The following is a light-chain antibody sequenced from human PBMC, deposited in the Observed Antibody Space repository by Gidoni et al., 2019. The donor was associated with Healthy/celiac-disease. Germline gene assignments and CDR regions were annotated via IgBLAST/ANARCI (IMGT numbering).Light chain of an antibody. CDR3: QVGDSSTGSYV. Sequence: SYELTQPLSLSVARGQTARITCGGDNIGSKNVHWDQKKQGQAPVLVILRDNNRPSGSPERFSGSSAGNTATLAISRAQAGDGADYYWQVGDSSTGSYVFGTGTKVTVL. J-gene: IGLJ1*01. CDR2: RDN. V-gene: IGLV3-9*01. CDR1: NIGSKN.